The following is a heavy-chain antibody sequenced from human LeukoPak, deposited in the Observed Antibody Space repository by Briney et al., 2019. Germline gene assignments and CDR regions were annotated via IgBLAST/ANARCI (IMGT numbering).Heavy chain of an antibody. CDR2: IHHSKSS. V-gene: IGHV4-4*02. CDR3: TTTRKDYDFWSGYYQYCYYYGMDV. Sequence: PSETLSLTCAVSGDSITSDKWWTWVRQPPGKGLEWIGEIHHSKSSNYYPSLKSRVTISVDKSKNQFSLELNSVTAADTAVYYCTTTRKDYDFWSGYYQYCYYYGMDVWGQGTTVTVSS. D-gene: IGHD3-3*01. CDR1: GDSITSDKW. J-gene: IGHJ6*02.